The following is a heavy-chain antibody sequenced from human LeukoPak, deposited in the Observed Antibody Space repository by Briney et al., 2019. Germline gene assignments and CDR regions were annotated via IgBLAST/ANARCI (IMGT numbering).Heavy chain of an antibody. D-gene: IGHD5-12*01. J-gene: IGHJ4*02. CDR2: ISGSGSYI. CDR1: GFTFNNYN. Sequence: GGSLRLSCAASGFTFNNYNMNWVRQAPGKGLEWVSSISGSGSYINYADSVKGRFTISRDNAKNSLFLEMNSLRAEDTAVYYCARDEVATISDYWGQGALVTVSS. V-gene: IGHV3-21*01. CDR3: ARDEVATISDY.